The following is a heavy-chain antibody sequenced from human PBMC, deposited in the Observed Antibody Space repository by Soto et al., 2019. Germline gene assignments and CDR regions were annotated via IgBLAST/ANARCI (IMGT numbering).Heavy chain of an antibody. Sequence: ASVNVACKASGYTFTRYYMHWVRQAPGQGLEWMGIINPSGGSTRYAQKFQGRVTMTRDTSTSTVYMELSSLRSEDTAVYYCARVAVAGTRVDYWGQGTLVTVSS. J-gene: IGHJ4*02. CDR1: GYTFTRYY. CDR2: INPSGGST. CDR3: ARVAVAGTRVDY. D-gene: IGHD6-19*01. V-gene: IGHV1-46*01.